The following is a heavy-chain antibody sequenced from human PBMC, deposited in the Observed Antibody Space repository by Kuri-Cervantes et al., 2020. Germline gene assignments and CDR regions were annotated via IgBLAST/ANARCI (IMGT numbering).Heavy chain of an antibody. CDR1: GFTFSDYY. V-gene: IGHV3-11*04. CDR3: ARADSFGSSWYYYYGMDV. Sequence: GGSLRLSCAASGFTFSDYYMSWIRQAPGKGLEWVSYISSSGSTIYYADSVKGRFTISRDNSKNTLYLQMNSLRAEDTAVYYCARADSFGSSWYYYYGMDVWGQGTTVTVSS. CDR2: ISSSGSTI. D-gene: IGHD6-13*01. J-gene: IGHJ6*02.